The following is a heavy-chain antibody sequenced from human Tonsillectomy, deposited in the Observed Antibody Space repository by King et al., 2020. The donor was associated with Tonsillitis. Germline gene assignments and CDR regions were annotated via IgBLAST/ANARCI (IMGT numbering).Heavy chain of an antibody. D-gene: IGHD3-16*02. CDR2: VSYDGTNK. J-gene: IGHJ4*02. V-gene: IGHV3-33*05. Sequence: VQLVESGGGVVQPGRSLRLSCAASGFTFSSYGMHWVRQAPGKGLEWVAVVSYDGTNKYYADSVKGRFTISRDNSKNTLYLQMNSLRAEDTAVYYCARDTYYVWGNYRHPLDYWGQGTLVTVSS. CDR1: GFTFSSYG. CDR3: ARDTYYVWGNYRHPLDY.